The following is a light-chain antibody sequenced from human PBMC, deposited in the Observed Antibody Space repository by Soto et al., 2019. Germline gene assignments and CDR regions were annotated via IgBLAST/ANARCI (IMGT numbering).Light chain of an antibody. CDR2: DAS. CDR1: QSISGW. J-gene: IGKJ1*01. V-gene: IGKV1-5*01. CDR3: QQYNDYRWT. Sequence: DIQMTQSPSTLSASVGDRVTIPCRASQSISGWLAWYQQKPGKAPKLLIYDASSLESGVPSRFSGSGSGTEFTLTISSLQLDYFATYYCQQYNDYRWTFGQGTKVEIK.